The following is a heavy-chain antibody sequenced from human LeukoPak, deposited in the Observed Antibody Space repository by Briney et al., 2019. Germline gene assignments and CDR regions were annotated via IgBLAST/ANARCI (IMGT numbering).Heavy chain of an antibody. CDR2: IYHSGST. CDR1: GYSISSGYY. CDR3: ARFRGAMGATKAYFDY. V-gene: IGHV4-38-2*01. Sequence: SETLSLTCAVSGYSISSGYYWGWIRQPPGKGLEWIGSIYHSGSTYYNPSLKSRGTISVDTSKNRFSLKLNSVTAADTAVYYCARFRGAMGATKAYFDYWGQGTLVTVSS. D-gene: IGHD1-26*01. J-gene: IGHJ4*02.